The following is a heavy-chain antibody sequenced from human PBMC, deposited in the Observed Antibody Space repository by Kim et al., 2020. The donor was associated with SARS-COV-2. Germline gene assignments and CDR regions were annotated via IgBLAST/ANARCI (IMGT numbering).Heavy chain of an antibody. J-gene: IGHJ4*02. D-gene: IGHD4-4*01. Sequence: YNPSLQSRVSISMDTAVNQFSLKMNSVTAADTAVYYCARQTVLIAFDYWGQGTPVTVSS. CDR3: ARQTVLIAFDY. V-gene: IGHV4-30-2*05.